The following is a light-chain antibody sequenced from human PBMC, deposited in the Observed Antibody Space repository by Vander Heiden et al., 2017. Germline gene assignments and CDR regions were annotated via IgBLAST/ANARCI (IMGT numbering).Light chain of an antibody. V-gene: IGKV1-8*01. J-gene: IGKJ2*01. CDR2: AAS. CDR3: QQYYSYPHT. Sequence: TGDRVTISSRASQGISSYLAWYQQKPGKAPKLLIYAASTLQSGVPSRFSGSGSGTDFTLTISCLQAEDFATYYCQQYYSYPHTFGQGTKLEIK. CDR1: QGISSY.